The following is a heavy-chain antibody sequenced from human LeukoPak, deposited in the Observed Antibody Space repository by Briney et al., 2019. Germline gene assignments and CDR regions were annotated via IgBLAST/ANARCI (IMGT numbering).Heavy chain of an antibody. J-gene: IGHJ6*02. CDR2: IYPGDSDT. CDR3: ARRVYCGGDCTRAYYSYFAMDV. V-gene: IGHV5-51*01. CDR1: GYIFNNYL. Sequence: GDSLKISCKGSGYIFNNYLIVWVRQMPGKGLEWMGNIYPGDSDTRYSPSFQGQGTISADKSITTAYLQWSSLKASDTAVYYCARRVYCGGDCTRAYYSYFAMDVWGQGTTVTVSS. D-gene: IGHD2-21*02.